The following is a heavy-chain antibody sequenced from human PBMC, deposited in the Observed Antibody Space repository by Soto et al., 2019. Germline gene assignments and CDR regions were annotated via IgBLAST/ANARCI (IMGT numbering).Heavy chain of an antibody. D-gene: IGHD3-10*01. CDR1: GDTFKNCV. Sequence: QVQVVQSGVEVRRPGSSVKVSCKASGDTFKNCVISWVRQAPGQGLEWMGGIIPLFGTTDFAQRFQGRLTITTDESTTTAYMELSRPRSEDTATCFCAAELGFGKLSVVWGQGTTVIVSS. CDR2: IIPLFGTT. V-gene: IGHV1-69*01. CDR3: AAELGFGKLSVV. J-gene: IGHJ6*02.